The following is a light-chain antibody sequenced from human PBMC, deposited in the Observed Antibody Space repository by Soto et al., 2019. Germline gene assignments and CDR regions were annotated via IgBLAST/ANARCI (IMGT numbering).Light chain of an antibody. Sequence: DVQMTQSPSTLSASVGDRVTITCRASQSISSWLAWYQQEPGKAPKLLISEASTLEGGVPSRFSGSGSGTEFALPISSLQPDDFASYYCQQYSSYPWTFGQGTKVEIK. V-gene: IGKV1-5*03. CDR1: QSISSW. CDR2: EAS. CDR3: QQYSSYPWT. J-gene: IGKJ1*01.